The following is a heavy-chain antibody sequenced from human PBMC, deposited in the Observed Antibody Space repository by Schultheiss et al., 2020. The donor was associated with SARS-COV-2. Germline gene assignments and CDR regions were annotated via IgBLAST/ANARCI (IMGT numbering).Heavy chain of an antibody. CDR1: GGSIRSYY. D-gene: IGHD2-15*01. CDR2: IYYSGST. Sequence: SQTLSLTCPVSGGSIRSYYWSWIRQPAGKGLEWIGRIYYSGSTNYNPSLKSRVTISVDTSKNQFSLKLSSVTAADTAVYYCARRPSSYLQAFDIWGQGTMVTVSS. J-gene: IGHJ3*02. CDR3: ARRPSSYLQAFDI. V-gene: IGHV4-4*07.